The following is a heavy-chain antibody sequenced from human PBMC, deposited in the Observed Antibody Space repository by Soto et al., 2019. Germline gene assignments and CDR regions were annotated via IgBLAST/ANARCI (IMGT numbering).Heavy chain of an antibody. CDR3: ARGANYYDSSGYYYY. J-gene: IGHJ4*02. CDR1: GYTFTSYA. D-gene: IGHD3-22*01. V-gene: IGHV1-3*01. Sequence: QVQLVQSGAEVKKPGASVKVSCKASGYTFTSYAMHWVRQAPGQRLEWMGWINAGNGNTKYSQKFQGRVTITRDTSASTAYMELSSLRSEDTAVYYCARGANYYDSSGYYYYWGQGTLVTVSS. CDR2: INAGNGNT.